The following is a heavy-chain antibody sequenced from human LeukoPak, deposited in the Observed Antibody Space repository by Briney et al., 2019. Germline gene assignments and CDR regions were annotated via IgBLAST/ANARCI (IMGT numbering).Heavy chain of an antibody. Sequence: PPETLSLTCTVSGGSISSYYWSWIRQPAGRGLEWIGRIYTSGSTNYNPSLKSRVTMSVDTSKNQFSLKLSSVTAADTAVYYCARESGYSSSWAQFDYWGQGTLVTVSS. CDR3: ARESGYSSSWAQFDY. CDR1: GGSISSYY. V-gene: IGHV4-4*07. D-gene: IGHD6-13*01. J-gene: IGHJ4*02. CDR2: IYTSGST.